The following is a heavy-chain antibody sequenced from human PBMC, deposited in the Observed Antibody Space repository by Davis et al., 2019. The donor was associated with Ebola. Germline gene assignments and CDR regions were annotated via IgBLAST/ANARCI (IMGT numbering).Heavy chain of an antibody. CDR3: TTDLRGTSY. Sequence: GESLKISCAASGFTFDDYAMHWVRQAPGKGLEWVSYINVDDSRINYADSMKGRVTISRDNAKSTLYLQMNSLRVEDTALYYCTTDLRGTSYWGQGTLVTVSS. V-gene: IGHV3-74*01. J-gene: IGHJ4*02. CDR2: INVDDSRI. D-gene: IGHD3-10*01. CDR1: GFTFDDYA.